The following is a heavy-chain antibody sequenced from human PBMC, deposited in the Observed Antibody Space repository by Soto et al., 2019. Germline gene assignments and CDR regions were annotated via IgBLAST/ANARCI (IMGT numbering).Heavy chain of an antibody. CDR3: AKDTSRYGSGSAYCYYGMDV. CDR2: ISGSGGST. Sequence: GGSLRLSCAASGFTFSSYAMSWVRQAPGKGLEWVSAISGSGGSTYYADSVKGRFTISGDNTKKTLFLQMNSLRAEDTAVYYCAKDTSRYGSGSAYCYYGMDVWGQGTTVTVSS. CDR1: GFTFSSYA. J-gene: IGHJ6*02. D-gene: IGHD3-10*01. V-gene: IGHV3-23*01.